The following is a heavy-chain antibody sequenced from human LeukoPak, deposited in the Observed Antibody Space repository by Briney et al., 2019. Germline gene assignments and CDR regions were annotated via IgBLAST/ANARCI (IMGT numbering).Heavy chain of an antibody. V-gene: IGHV4-30-2*01. D-gene: IGHD3-22*01. CDR1: GGSISSGGYS. CDR3: VRGYYYDSSGYWVRAFDI. Sequence: SETLPLTCAVSGGSISSGGYSWSWIRQPPGKGLEWIGYMHHSGTTHYNPSLKSRVTISVDRSKNQFSLKLSSVTAADTAVYYCVRGYYYDSSGYWVRAFDIWGQGTMVTVSS. CDR2: MHHSGTT. J-gene: IGHJ3*02.